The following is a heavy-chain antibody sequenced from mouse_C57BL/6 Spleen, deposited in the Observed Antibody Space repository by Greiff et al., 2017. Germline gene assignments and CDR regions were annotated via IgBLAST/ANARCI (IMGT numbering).Heavy chain of an antibody. Sequence: EVKLMESGGGLVKPGGSLKLSCAASGFTFSSYTMSWVRQTPEKRLEWVATISGGGGNTYYPDSVKGRFTISRDNAKNTLYLQMSSLRSEDTALYYCARRYYGSSLDDWGQGTTLTVSS. D-gene: IGHD1-1*01. CDR1: GFTFSSYT. J-gene: IGHJ2*01. CDR2: ISGGGGNT. V-gene: IGHV5-9*01. CDR3: ARRYYGSSLDD.